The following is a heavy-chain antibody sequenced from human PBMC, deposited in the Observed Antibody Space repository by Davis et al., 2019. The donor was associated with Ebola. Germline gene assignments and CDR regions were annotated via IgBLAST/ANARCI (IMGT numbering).Heavy chain of an antibody. Sequence: SETLSLTCTVSGGSISSYYWSWIRQPPGKGLEWIGEINHSGSTNYNPSLKSRVTISVDTSKNQFSLKLSSVTAADTAVYYCARGGLGYYYYGMDVWGKGTTVTVSS. CDR3: ARGGLGYYYYGMDV. V-gene: IGHV4-34*01. CDR1: GGSISSYY. CDR2: INHSGST. J-gene: IGHJ6*04. D-gene: IGHD6-19*01.